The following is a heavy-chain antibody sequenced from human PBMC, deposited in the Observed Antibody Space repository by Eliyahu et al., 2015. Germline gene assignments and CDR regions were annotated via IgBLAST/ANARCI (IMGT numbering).Heavy chain of an antibody. D-gene: IGHD2-2*03. CDR1: GFTFDXYA. J-gene: IGHJ6*02. CDR2: ISWNSGSI. CDR3: AKDIQSMDNYGMDV. Sequence: EVQLLESGGGLVQPGRSLRLSCAASGFTFDXYAXHWVRXAPGKGLEWVSGISWNSGSIGYADSVKGRFTISRDNAKNSLYLQMNSLRAEDTALYYCAKDIQSMDNYGMDVWGQGTTVTVSS. V-gene: IGHV3-9*01.